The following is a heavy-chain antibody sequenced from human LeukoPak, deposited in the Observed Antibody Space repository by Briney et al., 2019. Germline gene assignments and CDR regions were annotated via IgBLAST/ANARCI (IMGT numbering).Heavy chain of an antibody. V-gene: IGHV3-33*06. CDR2: IWYDGSNK. J-gene: IGHJ3*02. CDR3: AKGDHVLLWFGELSGAFDI. Sequence: GRSLRLSCAASGFTFSSYGMHWVRQAPGKGLEWVAVIWYDGSNKYHADSVKGRFTISRDNSKNTLYLQMNSLRAEDTAVYYCAKGDHVLLWFGELSGAFDIWGQGTMVTVSS. D-gene: IGHD3-10*01. CDR1: GFTFSSYG.